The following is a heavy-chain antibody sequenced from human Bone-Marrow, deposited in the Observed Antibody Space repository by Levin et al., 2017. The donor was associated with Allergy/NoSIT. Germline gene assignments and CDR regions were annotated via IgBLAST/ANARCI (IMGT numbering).Heavy chain of an antibody. CDR3: ARGGDYFDY. CDR1: GFTFSDHY. D-gene: IGHD4-17*01. V-gene: IGHV3-11*01. J-gene: IGHJ4*02. CDR2: VSSSGITI. Sequence: LSLTCAASGFTFSDHYMSWVRQSPGKGLEWISYVSSSGITIYYADSVKGRFTISRDSAKNSLYLQMNSLRAEDTAVYYCARGGDYFDYWGQGTLVTVSS.